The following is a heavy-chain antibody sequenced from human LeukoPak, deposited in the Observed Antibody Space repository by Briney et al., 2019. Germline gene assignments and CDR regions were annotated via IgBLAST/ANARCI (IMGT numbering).Heavy chain of an antibody. D-gene: IGHD1-26*01. CDR1: GFTFSSYA. Sequence: GGSLRLSCAASGFTFSSYAMHWVRQAPGKGLEWVAVISYDGSNEYYADSVKGRFTISRDNSKNTLYLQMNSLRAEDTAVYYCARGVGATGIGYWGQGTLVTVSS. CDR2: ISYDGSNE. V-gene: IGHV3-30-3*01. CDR3: ARGVGATGIGY. J-gene: IGHJ4*02.